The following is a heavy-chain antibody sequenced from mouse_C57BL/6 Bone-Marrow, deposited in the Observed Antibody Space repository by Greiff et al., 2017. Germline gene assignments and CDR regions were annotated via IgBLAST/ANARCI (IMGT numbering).Heavy chain of an antibody. V-gene: IGHV5-9*01. Sequence: EVQLQESGGGLVKPGGSLKLSCAASGFTFSSYTMSWVRQTPEKRLQWVAAISGGGGNNYYPDSVKGRFTISRDNDKNILYLQMSSLRSEDTALYYCSRQVTTVLATKYFDVWGTGTTVTVSS. D-gene: IGHD1-1*01. CDR1: GFTFSSYT. CDR3: SRQVTTVLATKYFDV. J-gene: IGHJ1*03. CDR2: ISGGGGNN.